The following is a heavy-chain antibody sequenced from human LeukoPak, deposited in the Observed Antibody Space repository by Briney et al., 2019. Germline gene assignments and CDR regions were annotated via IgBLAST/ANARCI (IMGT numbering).Heavy chain of an antibody. CDR2: IYPGDSDT. V-gene: IGHV5-51*01. D-gene: IGHD3-22*01. Sequence: GESLKISCKGSGYSFTNYWIGWVRQMPGKGLEWLGIIYPGDSDTTYSPSFQGRGTISADKSINTAYLQWSSLKASDSARYYCARRNYYDSSAYYLDYWGEGALVTVS. CDR1: GYSFTNYW. J-gene: IGHJ4*02. CDR3: ARRNYYDSSAYYLDY.